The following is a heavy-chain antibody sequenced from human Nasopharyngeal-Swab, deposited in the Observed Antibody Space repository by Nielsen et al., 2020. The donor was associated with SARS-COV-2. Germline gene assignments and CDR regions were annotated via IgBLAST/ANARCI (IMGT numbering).Heavy chain of an antibody. D-gene: IGHD3-10*01. CDR1: GFTFSSYS. Sequence: GGSLRPSCAASGFTFSSYSMNWVRQAPGKGLEWVSYISSSSSTIYYADSVKGRFTISRDNAKNSLYLQMNSLRDEDTAVYYCARARYGSGSYSFDYWGQGTLVTVSS. CDR2: ISSSSSTI. J-gene: IGHJ4*02. CDR3: ARARYGSGSYSFDY. V-gene: IGHV3-48*02.